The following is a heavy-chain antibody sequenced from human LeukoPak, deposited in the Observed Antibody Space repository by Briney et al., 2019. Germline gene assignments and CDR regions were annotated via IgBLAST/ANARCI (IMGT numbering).Heavy chain of an antibody. CDR3: ARVDRAMARFDP. V-gene: IGHV1-69*05. J-gene: IGHJ5*02. D-gene: IGHD3-22*01. CDR1: GGTFSSYA. Sequence: ASVKVSCKASGGTFSSYAISWVRRAPGQGLEWMGGIIPIFGTANYAQKFQGRVTITTDESTSTAYMELSSLRSEDTAVYYCARVDRAMARFDPWGQGTLVTVSS. CDR2: IIPIFGTA.